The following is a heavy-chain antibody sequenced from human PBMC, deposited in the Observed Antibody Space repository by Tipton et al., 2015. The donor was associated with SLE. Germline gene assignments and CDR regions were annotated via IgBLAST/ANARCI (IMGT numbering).Heavy chain of an antibody. J-gene: IGHJ3*02. Sequence: TLSLTCAVSGGSFSGYYWSWVRQPPWEGLEWIGEINHSGSTNYNPSLKSRVTISVDTSKNQFSLKLSSVTAADTAVYYCAIDDVWSGYPLGAFDSWGQGTMVTVSS. CDR3: AIDDVWSGYPLGAFDS. CDR1: GGSFSGYY. D-gene: IGHD3-3*01. CDR2: INHSGST. V-gene: IGHV4-34*01.